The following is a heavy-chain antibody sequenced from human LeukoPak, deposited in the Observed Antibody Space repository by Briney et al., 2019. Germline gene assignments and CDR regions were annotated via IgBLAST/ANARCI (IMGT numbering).Heavy chain of an antibody. CDR3: AREIPEGEFDP. J-gene: IGHJ5*02. V-gene: IGHV1-2*06. D-gene: IGHD1-14*01. Sequence: PQASVKVSCKASGYAFTEYAMNWVRQAPGQGLEWMGRINPNSGGTNYAQKFQGRITMTRDTSISTAYMELSRLRSDDTAVYYCAREIPEGEFDPWGQGTLVTVSS. CDR1: GYAFTEYA. CDR2: INPNSGGT.